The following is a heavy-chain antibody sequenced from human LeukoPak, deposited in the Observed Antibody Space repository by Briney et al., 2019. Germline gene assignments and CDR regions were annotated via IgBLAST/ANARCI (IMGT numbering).Heavy chain of an antibody. CDR1: GFTFRNYA. J-gene: IGHJ4*02. CDR3: AKVDGDYRREALVFDY. V-gene: IGHV3-23*01. CDR2: IVISGGNT. Sequence: GGSLRLSCAASGFTFRNYAMSWVRQAPGKGLEWVSSIVISGGNTYDADSVKGRFTISRDNSKNTLYQQMNSLRAEDTAVYYCAKVDGDYRREALVFDYWGQGTLVTVSS. D-gene: IGHD4-17*01.